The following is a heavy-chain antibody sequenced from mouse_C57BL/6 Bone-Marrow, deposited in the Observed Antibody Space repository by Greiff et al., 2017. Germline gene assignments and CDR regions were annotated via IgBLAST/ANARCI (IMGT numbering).Heavy chain of an antibody. CDR2: ISDGGSYT. V-gene: IGHV5-4*01. CDR3: ARGGKSYDAMDY. Sequence: EVQRVESGGGLVKPGGSLKLSCAASGFTFSSYAMSWVRQTPEKRLEWVATISDGGSYTYYPDNVKGRFTISRDNAKNNLSLQMSHLKSEDTTMYYCARGGKSYDAMDYWGQGTSVTVSS. J-gene: IGHJ4*01. CDR1: GFTFSSYA.